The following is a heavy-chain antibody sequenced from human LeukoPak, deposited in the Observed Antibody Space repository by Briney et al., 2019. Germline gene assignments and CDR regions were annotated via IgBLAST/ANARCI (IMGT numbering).Heavy chain of an antibody. Sequence: GGSLRLSCAASGFTFSSYAMSWVRQAPGKGLEWVSAISGSGGSTYYADSVKGRLTISRDNSKNTLYLQTNSLRAEDTAVYYCAKVRSSGWYYFDYWGQGTLVTVSS. V-gene: IGHV3-23*01. J-gene: IGHJ4*02. D-gene: IGHD6-19*01. CDR3: AKVRSSGWYYFDY. CDR2: ISGSGGST. CDR1: GFTFSSYA.